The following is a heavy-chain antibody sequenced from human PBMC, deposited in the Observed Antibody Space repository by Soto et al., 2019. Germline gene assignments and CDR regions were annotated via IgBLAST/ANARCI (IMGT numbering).Heavy chain of an antibody. V-gene: IGHV4-30-4*01. CDR1: GDSISRGDYY. J-gene: IGHJ5*02. D-gene: IGHD6-6*01. Sequence: SETLSLTCTVSGDSISRGDYYWSWIRQPPGKGLEWTGYIYFSGSTYYKPSLKSRVTISLDTSKNQFSLKLSSVTAADTAVYYCARDTPNRITARPRNWFDPWGQGTLVTV. CDR2: IYFSGST. CDR3: ARDTPNRITARPRNWFDP.